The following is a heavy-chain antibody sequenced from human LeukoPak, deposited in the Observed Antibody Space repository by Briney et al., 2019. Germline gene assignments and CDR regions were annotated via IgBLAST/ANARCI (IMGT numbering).Heavy chain of an antibody. CDR1: GGSFSGYY. V-gene: IGHV4-59*10. CDR3: ARGSRQNWFDP. Sequence: KPSETLSLTCAVYGGSFSGYYWSWIRQPAGKGLEWIGRIYTSGSTNYNPSLKSRVTMSVDTSKNQFSLKLSSVTAADTAVYYCARGSRQNWFDPWGQGTLVTVSS. J-gene: IGHJ5*02. CDR2: IYTSGST.